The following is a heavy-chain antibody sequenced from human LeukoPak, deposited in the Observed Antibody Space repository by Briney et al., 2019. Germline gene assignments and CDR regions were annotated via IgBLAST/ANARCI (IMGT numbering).Heavy chain of an antibody. Sequence: GGSLRLSCAASGFTFSSYAMTWVRQAPGKGLEWVSSLSDSGGSTYYADSVRGRFTISRDNSKNTLYLQMNSLRAEDTAVYYCAKEFRSGLGWFDPWGQGTLVTVSS. CDR3: AKEFRSGLGWFDP. D-gene: IGHD3/OR15-3a*01. J-gene: IGHJ5*02. V-gene: IGHV3-23*01. CDR1: GFTFSSYA. CDR2: LSDSGGST.